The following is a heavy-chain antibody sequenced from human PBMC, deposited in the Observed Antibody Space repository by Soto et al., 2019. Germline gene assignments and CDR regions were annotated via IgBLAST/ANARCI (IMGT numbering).Heavy chain of an antibody. D-gene: IGHD6-19*01. CDR3: ARRTVNIRTFYSGLKTHCFDD. V-gene: IGHV4-39*01. Sequence: SETLSLTCAVSGDSMSSSDYYWGWIRQPPGKGLEWIGSIYYSGSTYYNPSLQSRVAISVDTSKNQFSLKLKSVTAADTAIYYCARRTVNIRTFYSGLKTHCFDDWGQGAPVTVSS. CDR1: GDSMSSSDYY. CDR2: IYYSGST. J-gene: IGHJ4*02.